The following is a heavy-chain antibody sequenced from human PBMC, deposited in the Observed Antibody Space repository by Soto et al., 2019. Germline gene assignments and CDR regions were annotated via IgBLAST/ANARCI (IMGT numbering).Heavy chain of an antibody. V-gene: IGHV3-74*03. CDR3: ARDRGYGTPFDY. J-gene: IGHJ4*02. CDR1: GFTFITYW. Sequence: LTLSCAASGFTFITYWIHWVRQAPGKGPVWVSRINNDGSSTMYADSVKGRFTISRDNAKNTLYLQMNSLRAEDTAVYYCARDRGYGTPFDYWGQGTLVTVSS. D-gene: IGHD5-12*01. CDR2: INNDGSST.